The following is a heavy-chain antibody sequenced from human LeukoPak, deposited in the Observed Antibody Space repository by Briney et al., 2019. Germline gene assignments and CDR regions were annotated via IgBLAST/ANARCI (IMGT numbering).Heavy chain of an antibody. Sequence: GGSLRLPCAASGFTFSTHWMSWVRQAPGKGLEWVANIRPDGSEKYYEDSVKGRLTISRDNAKNSLYLQMNSLRGEDTAVYYCARDVALSTYHVDSSGLLDCWGQGTLVTVSS. V-gene: IGHV3-7*01. J-gene: IGHJ4*02. CDR1: GFTFSTHW. CDR3: ARDVALSTYHVDSSGLLDC. CDR2: IRPDGSEK. D-gene: IGHD3-22*01.